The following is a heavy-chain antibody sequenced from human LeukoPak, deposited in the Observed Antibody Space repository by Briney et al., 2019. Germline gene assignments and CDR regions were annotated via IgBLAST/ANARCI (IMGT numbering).Heavy chain of an antibody. D-gene: IGHD5-18*01. CDR3: ATRTIQLWFKADAFDI. V-gene: IGHV1-69*06. J-gene: IGHJ3*02. Sequence: SVKVSCKASGGTFSSYAISWVRQAPGQGLEWMGGIIPIFGTANYAQKFQGRVAITADKSTSTAYMELSSLRSEDTAVYYCATRTIQLWFKADAFDIWGQGTMVTVSS. CDR2: IIPIFGTA. CDR1: GGTFSSYA.